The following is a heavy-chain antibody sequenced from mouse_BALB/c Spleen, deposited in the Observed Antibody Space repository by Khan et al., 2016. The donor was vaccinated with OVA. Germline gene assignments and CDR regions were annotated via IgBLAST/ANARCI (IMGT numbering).Heavy chain of an antibody. J-gene: IGHJ4*01. CDR3: AREDGYYGYALDY. Sequence: EVQLQESGPGLVKPSQTVSLTCTVPGYSITNGNHWWNWIRPVSGNKLEWLGYISSSGRTDSNPSLKSQITITSDTSKNQLFLQLNSVTIEDIATYYCAREDGYYGYALDYWGQGASVTASS. CDR2: ISSSGRT. V-gene: IGHV3-4*02. D-gene: IGHD2-3*01. CDR1: GYSITNGNHW.